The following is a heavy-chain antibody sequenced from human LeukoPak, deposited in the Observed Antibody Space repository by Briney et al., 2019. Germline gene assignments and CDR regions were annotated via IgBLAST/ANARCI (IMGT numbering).Heavy chain of an antibody. CDR3: AKVRLQLYYFDY. V-gene: IGHV3-23*01. CDR2: ISGSGGST. J-gene: IGHJ4*02. CDR1: GFTFSSYA. Sequence: GGSLRLSCAASGFTFSSYAMSWVRQAPGKWLEWVSAISGSGGSTYYADSVKGRFTISRDNSKNTLYLQMNSLRAEDTAVYYCAKVRLQLYYFDYWGQGTLVTVSS. D-gene: IGHD5-24*01.